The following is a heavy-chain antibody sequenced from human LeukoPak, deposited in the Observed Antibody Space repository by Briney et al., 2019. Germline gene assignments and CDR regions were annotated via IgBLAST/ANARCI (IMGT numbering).Heavy chain of an antibody. D-gene: IGHD6-19*01. V-gene: IGHV4-39*01. CDR3: ARLVEQWLVLSHPYFDY. J-gene: IGHJ4*02. Sequence: SETLSLTCTVSGGSISSSSYYWGWIRQPPGKGLEWIGCIYYSGSTYYNPSLKSRVTISVDTSKNQFSLKLSSVTAADTAVYYCARLVEQWLVLSHPYFDYWGQGTLVTVSS. CDR2: IYYSGST. CDR1: GGSISSSSYY.